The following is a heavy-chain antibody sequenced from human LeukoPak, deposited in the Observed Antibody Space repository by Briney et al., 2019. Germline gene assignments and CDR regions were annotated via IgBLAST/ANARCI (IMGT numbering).Heavy chain of an antibody. J-gene: IGHJ4*02. CDR3: ATIKRGYPFGYFDF. CDR1: GGSISTYY. V-gene: IGHV4-59*01. Sequence: SETLSLTCTVSGGSISTYYWSWVRQPPGKGLGWLGYISYSGSTTYSPSLKSRVTISLDTSKNQFSLRLSSLTAADTAVYYCATIKRGYPFGYFDFWGQGSLVTVSS. CDR2: ISYSGST. D-gene: IGHD5-18*01.